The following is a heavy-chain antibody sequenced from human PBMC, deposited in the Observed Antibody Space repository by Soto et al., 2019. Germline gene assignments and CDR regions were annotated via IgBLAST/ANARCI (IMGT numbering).Heavy chain of an antibody. V-gene: IGHV3-23*01. CDR3: AKPSAAINPPVNWFDP. Sequence: GGSLRLSCAASGFTFSSYTMTWVRQAPGKGLEWVSSIGASGGRTYYADSVKGRFTISRDNSKSTLYLQMNSLGADDTAVYSCAKPSAAINPPVNWFDPWGQGTLVTVSS. CDR1: GFTFSSYT. CDR2: IGASGGRT. D-gene: IGHD2-2*02. J-gene: IGHJ5*02.